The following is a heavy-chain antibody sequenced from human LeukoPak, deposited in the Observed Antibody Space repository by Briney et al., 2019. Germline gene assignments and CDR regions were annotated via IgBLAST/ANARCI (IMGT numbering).Heavy chain of an antibody. CDR2: INHSGST. J-gene: IGHJ4*02. V-gene: IGHV4-34*01. CDR1: GGSFSGYY. Sequence: PSETLSLTCAVYGGSFSGYYWSWIRQPPGKGLEWIGEINHSGSTNYNPSLESRVTISVDTSKNQFSLKLSSVTAADTAVYYCARGRPTRYWGQGTLVTVSS. CDR3: ARGRPTRY.